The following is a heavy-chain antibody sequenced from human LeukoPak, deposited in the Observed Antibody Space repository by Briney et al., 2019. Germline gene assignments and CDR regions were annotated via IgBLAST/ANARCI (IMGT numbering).Heavy chain of an antibody. D-gene: IGHD6-6*01. CDR1: GYTFTNYY. Sequence: ASVKVSCKASGYTFTNYYMHWVRQAPGQGLEWMGGIIPIFGTANYAQKFQGRVTITADESTNTAYMELSSLRSEDTAVYYCAGAPPTYSSSSGDYFDYWGQGTLVTVSS. CDR2: IIPIFGTA. V-gene: IGHV1-69*13. J-gene: IGHJ4*02. CDR3: AGAPPTYSSSSGDYFDY.